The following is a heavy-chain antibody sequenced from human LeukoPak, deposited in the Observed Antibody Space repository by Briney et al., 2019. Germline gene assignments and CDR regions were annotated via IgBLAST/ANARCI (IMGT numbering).Heavy chain of an antibody. CDR1: GYSFTSYW. CDR2: IYPGDSGT. V-gene: IGHV5-51*01. J-gene: IGHJ4*02. Sequence: GESLKISCKGSGYSFTSYWIGWVRQMPGKGLEWMGIIYPGDSGTRYSPSFQGQVTISADKSISTAYLQWSSLKASDTAMYYCARRGYCSGGSCYPSLLDYWGQGTLVTVSS. D-gene: IGHD2-15*01. CDR3: ARRGYCSGGSCYPSLLDY.